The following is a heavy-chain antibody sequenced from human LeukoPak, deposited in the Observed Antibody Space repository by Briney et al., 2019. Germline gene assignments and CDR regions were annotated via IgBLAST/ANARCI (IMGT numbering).Heavy chain of an antibody. Sequence: ASVKVSCKASGYTFTSYYMHWVRQAPGQGLEWMGIINPSGGSTSYAQKFQGRVTMTRDTSTSTVYMELSSLRSEGTAVYYCARGDILTGYYYYGMDVWGQGTTVTVSS. V-gene: IGHV1-46*01. CDR1: GYTFTSYY. CDR2: INPSGGST. CDR3: ARGDILTGYYYYGMDV. D-gene: IGHD3-9*01. J-gene: IGHJ6*02.